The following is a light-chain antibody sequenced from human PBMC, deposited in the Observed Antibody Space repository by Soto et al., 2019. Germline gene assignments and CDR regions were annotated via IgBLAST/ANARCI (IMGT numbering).Light chain of an antibody. Sequence: EVVLTQSPGTLSLSPGERVTLSCRASQNISSFYLAWYQQKPGQAPSLLSHDATSRATGIPDRFSASGSGTDFSLTISRLEPEDLAVYYCQNYGRSPPTFGQGTKLEIK. CDR1: QNISSFY. J-gene: IGKJ2*01. CDR3: QNYGRSPPT. V-gene: IGKV3-20*01. CDR2: DAT.